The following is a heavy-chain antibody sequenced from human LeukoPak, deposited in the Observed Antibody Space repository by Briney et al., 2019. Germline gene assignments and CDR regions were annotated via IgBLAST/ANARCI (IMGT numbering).Heavy chain of an antibody. CDR3: ATTRRLRLDPAPEYFQH. J-gene: IGHJ1*01. V-gene: IGHV3-48*04. CDR1: GFTFSSDS. CDR2: ISSSGSTI. Sequence: PGGSLRLSRAPSGFTFSSDSMNWVRQAPGKGLEWVSYISSSGSTIYYADSVKGRFTISRANAKNSLYLQMNSLRAEDTAVYYCATTRRLRLDPAPEYFQHWGQGTLVTVSS.